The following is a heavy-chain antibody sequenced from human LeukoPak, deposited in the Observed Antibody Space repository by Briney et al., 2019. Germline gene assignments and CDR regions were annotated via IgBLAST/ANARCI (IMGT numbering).Heavy chain of an antibody. CDR2: IKHDGSEI. CDR3: ARSKQLAPFDF. D-gene: IGHD6-6*01. J-gene: IGHJ4*02. CDR1: GFSFSGHW. Sequence: GGSLRPSCAASGFSFSGHWMSWVRQAPGKGLQWVANIKHDGSEIYYVDSVKGRFTISRDNAKNSLYLQMNSLRVEDTAVYYCARSKQLAPFDFWGQGTLVTVSS. V-gene: IGHV3-7*01.